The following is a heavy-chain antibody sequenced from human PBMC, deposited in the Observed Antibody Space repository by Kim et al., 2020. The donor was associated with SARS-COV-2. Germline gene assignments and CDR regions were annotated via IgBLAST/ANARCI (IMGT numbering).Heavy chain of an antibody. Sequence: GGSLRLSCAASGFTFSGSAIHWVRQASGKGLEWVGRIRSKANSYATAYAASVKGRFTISRDDSKNTAYLQMNSLKTEDTAVDYCTRREGAGTGDYWGQGTLVTVSS. V-gene: IGHV3-73*01. D-gene: IGHD6-19*01. CDR2: IRSKANSYAT. J-gene: IGHJ4*02. CDR1: GFTFSGSA. CDR3: TRREGAGTGDY.